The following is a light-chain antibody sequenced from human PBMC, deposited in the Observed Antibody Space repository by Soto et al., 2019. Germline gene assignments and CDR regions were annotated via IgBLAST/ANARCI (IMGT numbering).Light chain of an antibody. V-gene: IGLV2-8*01. CDR3: ISYAGSNKPA. J-gene: IGLJ2*01. Sequence: QSALTQPPSASGSPGQSVAISCSGTSSDVGGYNYVSWYQQHPGKAPKFMIYDVNKRPSGVPDRFSGSKSGNTASLTVSGLQAEDEADYYCISYAGSNKPAFGGGTKLTVL. CDR2: DVN. CDR1: SSDVGGYNY.